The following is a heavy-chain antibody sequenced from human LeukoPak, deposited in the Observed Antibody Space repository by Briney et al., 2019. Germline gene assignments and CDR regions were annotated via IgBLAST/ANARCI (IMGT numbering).Heavy chain of an antibody. CDR1: GGSINNYY. CDR3: ARHRGYCSSTSCPYIDY. CDR2: IYTRGST. D-gene: IGHD2-2*01. J-gene: IGHJ4*02. Sequence: KPSETLSLTCTVSGGSINNYYWSWIRQPAGKGLEWIGRIYTRGSTNYNPSLKSRVTMSVDTSKNQFSLKLSSVTAADTAVYYCARHRGYCSSTSCPYIDYWGQGPLVTVS. V-gene: IGHV4-4*07.